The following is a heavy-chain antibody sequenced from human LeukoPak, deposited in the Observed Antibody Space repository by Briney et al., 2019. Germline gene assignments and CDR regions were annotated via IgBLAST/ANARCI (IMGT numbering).Heavy chain of an antibody. V-gene: IGHV4-31*03. J-gene: IGHJ4*02. CDR1: GGSISSGGYY. CDR3: ARDELGRLVY. D-gene: IGHD2-15*01. Sequence: SETLSLTCTVSGGSISSGGYYWSWIRQHPGKGLEWIGYIYYSGSTYYNPSLKSRVTISVDTSKNQLSLKLSSVTAADTAVYYCARDELGRLVYWGQGTLVTVSS. CDR2: IYYSGST.